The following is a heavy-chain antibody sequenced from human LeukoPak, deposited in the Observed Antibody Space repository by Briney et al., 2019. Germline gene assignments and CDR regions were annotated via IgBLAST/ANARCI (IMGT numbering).Heavy chain of an antibody. CDR3: AREWYSGGSYGMDV. V-gene: IGHV4-34*01. CDR2: INHSGST. J-gene: IGHJ6*02. D-gene: IGHD6-19*01. Sequence: SETLSLTCAVYGGSFSGHYWSWIRQSPGKGLEYIGEINHSGSTNYNPSLKSRVTISIDTSKNQFSLKLNSVTAADTAVYYCAREWYSGGSYGMDVWGQGTTVTVSS. CDR1: GGSFSGHY.